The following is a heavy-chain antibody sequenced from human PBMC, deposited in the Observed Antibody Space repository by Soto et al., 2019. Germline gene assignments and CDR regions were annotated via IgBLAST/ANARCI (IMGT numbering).Heavy chain of an antibody. Sequence: SETLSLTCTVSGGSISSGGYYWSWIRQHPGKGLEWIGYIYYSGSTYYNPSLKSRVTISVDTSKNQFSLKLSSVTAADTAVDYCASADTGNYWLDYWGQGTRVTVSS. CDR1: GGSISSGGYY. J-gene: IGHJ4*02. V-gene: IGHV4-31*03. CDR3: ASADTGNYWLDY. D-gene: IGHD1-26*01. CDR2: IYYSGST.